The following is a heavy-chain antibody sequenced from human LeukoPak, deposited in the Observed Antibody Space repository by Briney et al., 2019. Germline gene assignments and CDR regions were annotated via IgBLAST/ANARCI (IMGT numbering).Heavy chain of an antibody. J-gene: IGHJ4*02. CDR3: ARHVRGSWDPIAVAGTVTMGYFDY. V-gene: IGHV3-30*03. D-gene: IGHD6-19*01. CDR2: ISYDGSNK. Sequence: PGGSLRLSCAASGFTFSSYGMHWVRQAPGKGLEWVAVISYDGSNKYYADSVKGRFTISRDNSKNTLYLQMNSLRAEDTAVYYCARHVRGSWDPIAVAGTVTMGYFDYWGQGTLVTVSS. CDR1: GFTFSSYG.